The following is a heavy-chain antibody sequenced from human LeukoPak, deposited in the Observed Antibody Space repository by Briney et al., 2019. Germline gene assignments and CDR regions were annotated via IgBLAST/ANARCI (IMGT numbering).Heavy chain of an antibody. V-gene: IGHV3-48*04. CDR3: ATDGAGFDT. CDR1: GFTFGSYA. Sequence: PGGSLRLSCAASGFTFGSYAMSWVRQAPGKGLEWLSYINIGGTNTHYADSVKGRFTISRDNAKKSLYLEMNNLRAEDTAVYYCATDGAGFDTWGQGVLVTVSS. CDR2: INIGGTNT. J-gene: IGHJ5*02.